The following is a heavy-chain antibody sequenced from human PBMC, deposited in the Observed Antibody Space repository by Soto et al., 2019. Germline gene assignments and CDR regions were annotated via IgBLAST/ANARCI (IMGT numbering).Heavy chain of an antibody. Sequence: SETLSLTCAVYGGSFSGSYWSWIRQPPGKGLEWIGEINHSGSTNYNPSLKSRVTISVDTSKNQFSLKLSSVTAADTAFYYCAGGGSIVVDTRRLMDVWGKGTTVTVSS. CDR3: AGGGSIVVDTRRLMDV. CDR1: GGSFSGSY. CDR2: INHSGST. J-gene: IGHJ6*03. D-gene: IGHD3-22*01. V-gene: IGHV4-34*01.